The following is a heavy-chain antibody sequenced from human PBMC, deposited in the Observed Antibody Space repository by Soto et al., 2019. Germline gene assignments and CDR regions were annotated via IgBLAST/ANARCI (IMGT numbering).Heavy chain of an antibody. D-gene: IGHD6-19*01. Sequence: SETLSLTCTVSGGSISSSSYYWGWIRQPPGKGLEWIGSIYYSGSTYYNPSLKSRVTISVDPSKNQFSLKLSSVTAADTAVYYCARLGAVAGKDYYGMDVWGQGTTVTVSS. CDR1: GGSISSSSYY. V-gene: IGHV4-39*01. J-gene: IGHJ6*02. CDR3: ARLGAVAGKDYYGMDV. CDR2: IYYSGST.